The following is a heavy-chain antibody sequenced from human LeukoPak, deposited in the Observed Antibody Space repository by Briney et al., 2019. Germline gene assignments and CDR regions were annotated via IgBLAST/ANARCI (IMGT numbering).Heavy chain of an antibody. V-gene: IGHV4-39*01. CDR1: GGSISSSGHY. J-gene: IGHJ4*02. Sequence: ASETLSLTCTVSGGSISSSGHYWGWIRQPPGKGLEWIGIIYYSGSTYYNPSLKSRVTISVDTSKNEFSLKLSSVTAADTAVYYCARNNTLMMYPRGGEDKGFDYWGQANLVTVSS. D-gene: IGHD2-8*01. CDR3: ARNNTLMMYPRGGEDKGFDY. CDR2: IYYSGST.